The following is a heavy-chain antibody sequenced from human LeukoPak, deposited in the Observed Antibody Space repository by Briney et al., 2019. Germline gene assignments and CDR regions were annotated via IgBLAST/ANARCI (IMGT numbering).Heavy chain of an antibody. CDR3: AGELNAVAHS. J-gene: IGHJ4*02. CDR2: ISSSSSYI. CDR1: GFTFSSYS. Sequence: PAGSLRLSCAASGFTFSSYSLNWVRQAPGKGLEWVSSISSSSSYIYYADSVKGRFTISRDNAKNSLYLQMNSLRAEDTAVYYCAGELNAVAHSWGQGTLVTVSS. D-gene: IGHD6-19*01. V-gene: IGHV3-21*01.